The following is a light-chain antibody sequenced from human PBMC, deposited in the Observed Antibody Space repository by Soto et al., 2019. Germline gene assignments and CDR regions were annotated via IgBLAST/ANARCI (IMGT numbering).Light chain of an antibody. V-gene: IGLV1-51*01. Sequence: QSALTQPPSVSAAPGQKVTISCSGSSSNIGNNYVSWYQQLPGTAPKLLIYDNNKRPSGIPDRFSGSKSGTSATLGITGLQTGDEADYYCGTWDSSPLFGGGTKVTVL. J-gene: IGLJ2*01. CDR3: GTWDSSPL. CDR2: DNN. CDR1: SSNIGNNY.